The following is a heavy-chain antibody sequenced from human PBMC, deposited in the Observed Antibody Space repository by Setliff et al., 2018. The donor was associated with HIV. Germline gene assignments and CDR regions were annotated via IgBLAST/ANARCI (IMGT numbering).Heavy chain of an antibody. V-gene: IGHV4-31*03. CDR1: GGSISRGAYY. Sequence: SETLSLTCTVSGGSISRGAYYWSWIRQHPGKGLEWIAYINNSGRIYYNPSLKSRVTISVDTSKNQFSLKLSSVTAADTAVYHCARDLREVGGGSYADYWGQGTLVTVSS. CDR3: ARDLREVGGGSYADY. CDR2: INNSGRI. D-gene: IGHD1-26*01. J-gene: IGHJ4*02.